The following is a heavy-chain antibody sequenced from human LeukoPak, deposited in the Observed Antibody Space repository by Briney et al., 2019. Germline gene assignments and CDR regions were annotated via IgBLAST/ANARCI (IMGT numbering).Heavy chain of an antibody. CDR2: ISSYNGNI. V-gene: IGHV1-18*01. CDR1: GYTFISYG. J-gene: IGHJ3*01. Sequence: ASVKVSCKASGYTFISYGINWVRQAPGQGLEWMGWISSYNGNINYAQNLQGRVTMTTDTSTSTAYMELRSLRSDDTAVYYCASEWSRDESWGAFDVWGQGTMVTVSS. CDR3: ASEWSRDESWGAFDV. D-gene: IGHD7-27*01.